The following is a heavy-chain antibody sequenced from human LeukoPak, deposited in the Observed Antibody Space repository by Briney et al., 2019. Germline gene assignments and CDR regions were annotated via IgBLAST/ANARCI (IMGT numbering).Heavy chain of an antibody. CDR3: ARTPRGLPSFNWFDP. CDR1: GYTFTSYG. D-gene: IGHD3-10*01. Sequence: GASVKVSCKASGYTFTSYGINWVRQAPGQGLEWVGWISPYNGNTNSAQKLQGRVTMTTDTSTTTAYMELRSLRSDDTAVYYCARTPRGLPSFNWFDPWGQGNPGHRLL. J-gene: IGHJ5*02. CDR2: ISPYNGNT. V-gene: IGHV1-18*01.